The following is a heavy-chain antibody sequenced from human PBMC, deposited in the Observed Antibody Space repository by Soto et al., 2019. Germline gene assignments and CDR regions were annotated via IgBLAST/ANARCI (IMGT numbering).Heavy chain of an antibody. CDR2: INTDGSST. V-gene: IGHV3-74*01. CDR1: GFSFTSYW. D-gene: IGHD2-8*02. CDR3: AKRELNSTGFLY. J-gene: IGHJ4*02. Sequence: EVQLVESGGGLVQPGGSLRLSCATSGFSFTSYWMHWVRQTPGKGLEWVSRINTDGSSTSYADSVKGRFTISRDNAKNTLYVQMNSLRAEDTALYFCAKRELNSTGFLYWGQGTLVSVSS.